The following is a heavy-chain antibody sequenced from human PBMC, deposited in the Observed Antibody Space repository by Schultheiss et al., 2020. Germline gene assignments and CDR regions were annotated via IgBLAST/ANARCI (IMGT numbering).Heavy chain of an antibody. CDR2: ISYDGSNK. CDR3: AKDRRVWSSSWYDY. Sequence: GGSLRLSCAASGFTFNSYGMHWVRQAPGKGLEWVAVISYDGSNKYYADSVKGRFTISRDNSKNTLYLQMNSLRAEDTAVYYCAKDRRVWSSSWYDYWGQGTLVTVSS. J-gene: IGHJ4*02. D-gene: IGHD6-13*01. V-gene: IGHV3-30*18. CDR1: GFTFNSYG.